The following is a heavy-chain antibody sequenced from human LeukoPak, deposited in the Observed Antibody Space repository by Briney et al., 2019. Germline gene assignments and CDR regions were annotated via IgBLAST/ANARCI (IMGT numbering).Heavy chain of an antibody. CDR2: ISGYNGDT. D-gene: IGHD3-9*01. CDR3: ARDTARNYDILTGTRRVRFDP. V-gene: IGHV1-18*01. CDR1: GYSFSGYG. Sequence: ASVKVSCKASGYSFSGYGISWVRQAPGQGLEWLGWISGYNGDTDYAQKFQGRVTMTTDTSTSTAYMELRSLTSDDSSDDTAVYYCARDTARNYDILTGTRRVRFDPWGQGTLVTVSS. J-gene: IGHJ5*02.